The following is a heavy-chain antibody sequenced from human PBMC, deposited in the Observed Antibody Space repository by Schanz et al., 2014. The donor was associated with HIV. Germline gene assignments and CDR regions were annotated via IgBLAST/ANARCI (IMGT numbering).Heavy chain of an antibody. V-gene: IGHV3-30*04. Sequence: QVHLVESGGGLVKPGGSLRLSCAASGFIFRHYAMHWVRQAPGKGLEWVAVISYDGSNKYYADSVKGRFTISRDNSKNTLYLQMNSLRAEDTAVYYCAKDGSWEAFDAFDIWGQGTMVTVSS. CDR1: GFIFRHYA. D-gene: IGHD1-26*01. CDR2: ISYDGSNK. CDR3: AKDGSWEAFDAFDI. J-gene: IGHJ3*02.